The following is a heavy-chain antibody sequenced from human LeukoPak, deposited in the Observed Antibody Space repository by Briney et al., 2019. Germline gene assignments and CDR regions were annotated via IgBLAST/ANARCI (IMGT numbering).Heavy chain of an antibody. Sequence: GGSLRLSCAASGFTFSSYSMNWVRQAPGKGLEWVSYISSSSSTIYYADSVKGRFTISRDNAKNSLYLQMNSLRAEDTAVYYCANSYGSGSYGYWGQGTLVTVSS. D-gene: IGHD3-10*01. CDR1: GFTFSSYS. CDR3: ANSYGSGSYGY. CDR2: ISSSSSTI. J-gene: IGHJ4*02. V-gene: IGHV3-48*04.